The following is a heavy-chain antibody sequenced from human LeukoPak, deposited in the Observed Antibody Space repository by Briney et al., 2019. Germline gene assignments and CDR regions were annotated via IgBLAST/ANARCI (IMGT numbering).Heavy chain of an antibody. CDR3: ARGVDTAMGDAFDI. CDR1: GGSISSYY. J-gene: IGHJ3*02. D-gene: IGHD5-18*01. CDR2: IYYSGST. Sequence: SETLSLTCTVSGGSISSYYWSWIRQPPGKGLEWIGYIYYSGSTNYNPSLKSRVTISVDTSKNQFSLKLSSVTAADTAVYYCARGVDTAMGDAFDIWGQGTMVTVSS. V-gene: IGHV4-59*08.